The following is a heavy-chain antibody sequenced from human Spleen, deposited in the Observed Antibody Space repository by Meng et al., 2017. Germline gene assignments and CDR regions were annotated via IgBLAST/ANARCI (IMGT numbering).Heavy chain of an antibody. D-gene: IGHD4-23*01. Sequence: VHRVQPEPEVKQPVASVKLSCKPSGYPFAAYWIHWLRQAPGQGLEWMGRINPKSGDTHYAQKFQARVTMTGDTSISTAYMELSGLRSDDTAVYYRARDSLDYGGNSGLEYWGQGTLVTVSS. CDR3: ARDSLDYGGNSGLEY. J-gene: IGHJ4*02. CDR1: GYPFAAYW. V-gene: IGHV1-2*06. CDR2: INPKSGDT.